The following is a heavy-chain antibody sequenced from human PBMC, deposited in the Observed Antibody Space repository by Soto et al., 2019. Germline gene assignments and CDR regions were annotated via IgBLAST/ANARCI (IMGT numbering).Heavy chain of an antibody. CDR2: ISWNSGSI. CDR3: AKVVLAAAGTGGYYYYYMAV. J-gene: IGHJ6*03. Sequence: GGSLRLSCAASGFTFDDYAMHWVRQAPGKGLEWVSGISWNSGSIGYADSVKGRFTISRDNAKTSLYLQINSLRAEDTALYYCAKVVLAAAGTGGYYYYYMAVWGKGTTVTVPS. V-gene: IGHV3-9*01. CDR1: GFTFDDYA. D-gene: IGHD6-13*01.